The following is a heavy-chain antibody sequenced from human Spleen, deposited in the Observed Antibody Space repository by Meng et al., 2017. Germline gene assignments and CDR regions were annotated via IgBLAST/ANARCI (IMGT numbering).Heavy chain of an antibody. Sequence: GESLKISCKGSGYTFTSYWIAWVRQMPGKGLEYMGIIYPADSDTRYSPSFQGQATISADKSINTAYLQWSSLKASDTAMYYCATGLYYYAMDVWGQGTTVTVSS. CDR3: ATGLYYYAMDV. CDR1: GYTFTSYW. D-gene: IGHD1-14*01. CDR2: IYPADSDT. J-gene: IGHJ6*02. V-gene: IGHV5-51*01.